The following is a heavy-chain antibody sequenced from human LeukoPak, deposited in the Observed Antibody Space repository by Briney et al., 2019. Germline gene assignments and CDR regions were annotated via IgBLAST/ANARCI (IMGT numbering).Heavy chain of an antibody. Sequence: RGSLRLSCAASELTFSSYSMNWVRQAPGKGLEWVSSISSSSSYIYYADSVKGRFTISRDNAKNSLYLQMNSLRAEDTAVYYCAGSTQAGSGDYWGQGTLVTVSS. V-gene: IGHV3-21*01. D-gene: IGHD6-19*01. CDR3: AGSTQAGSGDY. J-gene: IGHJ4*02. CDR2: ISSSSSYI. CDR1: ELTFSSYS.